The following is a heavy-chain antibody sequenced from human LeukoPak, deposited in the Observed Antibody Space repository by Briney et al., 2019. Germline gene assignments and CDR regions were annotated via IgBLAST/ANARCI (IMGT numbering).Heavy chain of an antibody. J-gene: IGHJ3*02. CDR2: ISSSSSYI. D-gene: IGHD4-17*01. CDR1: GFTFSSYS. V-gene: IGHV3-21*01. CDR3: ARAVYGFDAFDI. Sequence: PGGSLRLSCAASGFTFSSYSMNWVRQAPGKGLEWVSSISSSSSYIYYADSVKGLFTISRDNAKNSLYPQMNSLRAEDTAVYYCARAVYGFDAFDIWGQGTMVTVSS.